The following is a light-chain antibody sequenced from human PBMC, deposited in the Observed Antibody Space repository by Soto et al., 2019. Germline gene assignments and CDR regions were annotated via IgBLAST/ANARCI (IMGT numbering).Light chain of an antibody. J-gene: IGKJ4*01. V-gene: IGKV2-28*01. CDR1: QSLLQSSGYNY. CDR3: MQALQTPLT. Sequence: DIVMTQSPLSLPVTPGEPASISCRSSQSLLQSSGYNYLDWYLQKPVQSPQLLIYLGSNRASRVPDSFSGSGSGTELTLKISRLEAEEVGVYYCMQALQTPLTFRGGTQGAIK. CDR2: LGS.